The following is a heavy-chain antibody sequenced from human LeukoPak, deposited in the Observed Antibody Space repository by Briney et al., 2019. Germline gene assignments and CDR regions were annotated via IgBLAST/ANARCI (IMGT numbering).Heavy chain of an antibody. Sequence: ASVKVSCKASGYTFTSSGISWVRQAPGQGLEWMGWISAYNGNTNYAQKLQGRVTMTTDTSTSTAYMELRSLRSDDTAVYYCERLRAGMIVVIFDYWGQGTLVTVSS. D-gene: IGHD3-22*01. CDR1: GYTFTSSG. V-gene: IGHV1-18*01. CDR3: ERLRAGMIVVIFDY. J-gene: IGHJ4*02. CDR2: ISAYNGNT.